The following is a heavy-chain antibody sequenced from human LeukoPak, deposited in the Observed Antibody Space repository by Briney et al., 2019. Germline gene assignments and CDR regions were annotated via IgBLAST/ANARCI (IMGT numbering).Heavy chain of an antibody. D-gene: IGHD6-13*01. Sequence: GRSLRLSCTASGFTFNKYGMHWVRQAPGKGLEWVSSISSSSSYIYYADSVKGRFTISRDNAKNSLYLQMNSLRAEDTAVYYCARGPGIAAGLDYWGQGTLVTVSS. J-gene: IGHJ4*02. CDR1: GFTFNKYG. CDR2: ISSSSSYI. CDR3: ARGPGIAAGLDY. V-gene: IGHV3-21*01.